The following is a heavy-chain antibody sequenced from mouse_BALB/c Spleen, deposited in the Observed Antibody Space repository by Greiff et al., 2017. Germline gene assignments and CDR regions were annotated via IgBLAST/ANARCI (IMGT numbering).Heavy chain of an antibody. CDR2: ISSGGSYT. CDR3: ASLTTATDYYAMDY. D-gene: IGHD1-2*01. J-gene: IGHJ4*01. Sequence: EVKLVESGGGLVKPGGSLKLSCAASGFTFSSYTMSWVRQTPDKRLEWVATISSGGSYTYYPDSVKGRFTISRDNAKNTLYLQMSSLKSEDTAMYYCASLTTATDYYAMDYWGQGTSVTVSS. V-gene: IGHV5-6*03. CDR1: GFTFSSYT.